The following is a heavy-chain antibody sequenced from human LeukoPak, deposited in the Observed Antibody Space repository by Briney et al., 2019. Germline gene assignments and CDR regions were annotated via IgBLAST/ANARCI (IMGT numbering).Heavy chain of an antibody. D-gene: IGHD3-22*01. CDR3: ARYFDNTGYSWRRFDY. V-gene: IGHV3-9*01. J-gene: IGHJ4*02. Sequence: GRSLRLSCAASGFTFDDYAMRWVRQAPGKGLEWLSGISWNSGSIGYAGSVKGRFTISRDNAKNSLYLQMNSLRAEDTAVYYCARYFDNTGYSWRRFDYWGQGALVTVSS. CDR1: GFTFDDYA. CDR2: ISWNSGSI.